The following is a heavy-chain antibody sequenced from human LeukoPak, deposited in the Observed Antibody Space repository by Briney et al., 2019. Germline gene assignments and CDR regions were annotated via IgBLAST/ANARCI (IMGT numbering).Heavy chain of an antibody. V-gene: IGHV3-20*04. CDR3: ARALDITGTNGYDY. J-gene: IGHJ4*02. D-gene: IGHD1-20*01. CDR1: GFTFDDYG. Sequence: GGSLRLSCAASGFTFDDYGMGWVRQAPGKGLEWVSGINWNGGSTGYADSVKGRFTISRDNAKNSLYLQMNSLRAEDTALYYCARALDITGTNGYDYWGQGTLVTVSS. CDR2: INWNGGST.